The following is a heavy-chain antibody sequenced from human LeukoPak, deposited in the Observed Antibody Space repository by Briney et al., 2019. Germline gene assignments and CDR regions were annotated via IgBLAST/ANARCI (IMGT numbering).Heavy chain of an antibody. CDR2: IYHSGRT. CDR1: GGSIINYY. V-gene: IGHV4-59*12. CDR3: AREGPPGGYGSGSYWDY. Sequence: SETLSLTCTVSGGSIINYYWSWVRQPPGKGLEWIGFIYHSGRTNYNPSLKSRVTISVDTSKNQFSLKLSSVTAADTAVYYCAREGPPGGYGSGSYWDYWGQGTLVTVSS. D-gene: IGHD3-10*01. J-gene: IGHJ4*02.